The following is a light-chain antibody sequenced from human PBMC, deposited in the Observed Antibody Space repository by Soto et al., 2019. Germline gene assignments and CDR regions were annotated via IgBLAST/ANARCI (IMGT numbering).Light chain of an antibody. CDR1: QSVLYSSNNTNY. V-gene: IGKV4-1*01. CDR3: QQYYSTPRT. J-gene: IGKJ1*01. CDR2: WAS. Sequence: DIVMTQSPDSLAVSLGERATINCKSSQSVLYSSNNTNYLAWYQQKPGQPPKLLIYWASTRESGVPDRFSGGGSGTDFTLAIRSLQAEDVAVYYCQQYYSTPRTFGQGTKVEIK.